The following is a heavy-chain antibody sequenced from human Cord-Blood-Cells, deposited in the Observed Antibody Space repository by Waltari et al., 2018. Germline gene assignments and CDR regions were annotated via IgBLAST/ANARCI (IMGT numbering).Heavy chain of an antibody. Sequence: EVQLLESGGGLVQPGGSLRLSCAASGFTFSSYAMSWVRQAPGKGLEWVSAISGSWGSTYYAGSVKGRFTISRDNSKNTLYLQMNSLRAEDTAVYYCAKDAGLGIERKYFDLWGRGTLVTVSS. CDR3: AKDAGLGIERKYFDL. D-gene: IGHD7-27*01. V-gene: IGHV3-23*01. CDR1: GFTFSSYA. J-gene: IGHJ2*01. CDR2: ISGSWGST.